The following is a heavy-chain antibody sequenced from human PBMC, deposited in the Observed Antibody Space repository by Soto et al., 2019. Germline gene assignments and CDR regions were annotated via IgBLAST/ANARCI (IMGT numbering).Heavy chain of an antibody. CDR3: ARGDGYIFDY. V-gene: IGHV1-8*01. Sequence: QVQLVQSGAEVKKPGASVKVSCKASGYTFISYDINWVGQATGQGLEWMGWMNPNTGDTGYAQKFQGRVTMTRNTSINTANLELSSLRSDDTAAYFCARGDGYIFDYWGQGTLITVSS. CDR1: GYTFISYD. CDR2: MNPNTGDT. D-gene: IGHD5-12*01. J-gene: IGHJ4*02.